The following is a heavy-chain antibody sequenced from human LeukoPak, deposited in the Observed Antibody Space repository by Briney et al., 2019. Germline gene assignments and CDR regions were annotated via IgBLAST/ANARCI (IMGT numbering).Heavy chain of an antibody. CDR3: AKGGGSYQSYFDY. Sequence: GGSLRLSCAASGFTFSSYAMSWVRQAPGKGLEWVSAISGSGDSTYYADSVRGHFTISRDDSKNTLYLQMDGLRAEDTAVYYCAKGGGSYQSYFDYWGQGTLVTVSS. CDR1: GFTFSSYA. D-gene: IGHD1-26*01. J-gene: IGHJ4*02. V-gene: IGHV3-23*01. CDR2: ISGSGDST.